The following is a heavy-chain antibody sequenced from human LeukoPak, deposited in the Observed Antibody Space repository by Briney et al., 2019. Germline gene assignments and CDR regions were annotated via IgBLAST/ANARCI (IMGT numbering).Heavy chain of an antibody. D-gene: IGHD1-26*01. Sequence: SETLSLTCNVSGVSISSSSYYWGWIRQPPGKGLEWIGSIYSSGSTYYNSSLKSRVTISIDTSKNQVSLKLSSVTAADTAVYYCARGATSKRGAARYWGQGTLVTVSS. J-gene: IGHJ4*02. V-gene: IGHV4-39*01. CDR1: GVSISSSSYY. CDR2: IYSSGST. CDR3: ARGATSKRGAARY.